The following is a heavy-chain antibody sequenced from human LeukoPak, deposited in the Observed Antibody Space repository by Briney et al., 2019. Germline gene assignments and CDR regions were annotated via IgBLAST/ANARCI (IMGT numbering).Heavy chain of an antibody. CDR1: GFTFKLYT. CDR2: ISFSGDNRGDNT. V-gene: IGHV3-23*01. J-gene: IGHJ4*02. D-gene: IGHD3-3*01. CDR3: VGTFTVFGVVSTIE. Sequence: GGSLRLSCAAFGFTFKLYTMNWVRQAPGKGLEWVSSISFSGDNRGDNTYYADSVRGRFSISRDNSQNTVLLQMSSLRVDDTAAYYCVGTFTVFGVVSTIEWGQGTLVTVSS.